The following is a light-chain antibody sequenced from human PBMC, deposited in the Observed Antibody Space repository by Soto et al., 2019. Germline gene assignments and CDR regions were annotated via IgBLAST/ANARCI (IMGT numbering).Light chain of an antibody. CDR2: GAS. Sequence: EIVLTQSPVTLSLSPGERATLSCRASQSVSNNYLAWYQQKPGQAPRLLIYGASNSATGIPDRFSGSGSGTDFTLTISRLEPEDFAVYYCQQYGSSGTFGQGTKV. J-gene: IGKJ1*01. CDR1: QSVSNNY. CDR3: QQYGSSGT. V-gene: IGKV3-20*01.